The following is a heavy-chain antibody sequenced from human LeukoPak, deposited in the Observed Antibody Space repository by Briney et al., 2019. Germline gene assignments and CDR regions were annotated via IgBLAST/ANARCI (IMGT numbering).Heavy chain of an antibody. V-gene: IGHV4-31*03. D-gene: IGHD4-17*01. Sequence: SQTLSLTCTVSGGSISSGGYYWSWIRQHPGKGLEWIGYIYYSGSTYYNPSLKSRVTISIDTSKNQFSLKLSSVTAADTAVYYCAILNYGDSDRYFDYWGQGTLVTVSS. CDR3: AILNYGDSDRYFDY. CDR2: IYYSGST. J-gene: IGHJ4*02. CDR1: GGSISSGGYY.